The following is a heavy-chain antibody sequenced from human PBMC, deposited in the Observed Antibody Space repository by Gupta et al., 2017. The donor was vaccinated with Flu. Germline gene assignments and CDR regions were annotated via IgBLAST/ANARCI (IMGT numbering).Heavy chain of an antibody. CDR2: IWYDGSNK. J-gene: IGHJ5*02. Sequence: SSYGMPWVRKAPGKGLEGGAVIWYDGSNKYYEDSGKGRFTISRENSKNTLYLQMNRLRAEETAVYYCAREAGAYSSSGFDPWGQGTLVTVSS. D-gene: IGHD6-6*01. CDR3: AREAGAYSSSGFDP. V-gene: IGHV3-33*01. CDR1: SSYG.